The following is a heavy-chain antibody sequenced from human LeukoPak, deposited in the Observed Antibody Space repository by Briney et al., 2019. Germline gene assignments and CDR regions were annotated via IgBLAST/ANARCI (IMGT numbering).Heavy chain of an antibody. CDR3: ASARGYYDILTGYQTNWFDP. D-gene: IGHD3-9*01. CDR1: GGSISSSSYY. V-gene: IGHV4-39*07. CDR2: IYYSGST. J-gene: IGHJ5*02. Sequence: SETLSLTCTVSGGSISSSSYYWGWIRQPPGKGLEWIGSIYYSGSTYYNPSLKSRVTISVDTSKNQFSLKLSSVTAADTAVYYCASARGYYDILTGYQTNWFDPWDQGTLVTVSS.